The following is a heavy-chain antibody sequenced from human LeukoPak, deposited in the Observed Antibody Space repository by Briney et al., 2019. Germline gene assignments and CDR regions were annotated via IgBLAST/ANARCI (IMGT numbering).Heavy chain of an antibody. Sequence: SETLSLTCTVSGDSISTYYWSWIRQPPGKGLEWIGYIYYTGSTNYNPSLKSRVTISVDTSKNQFSLKLSSVTAADTAVYYCAREGTAGYYYGMDVWGQGTTVTVSS. CDR3: AREGTAGYYYGMDV. J-gene: IGHJ6*02. V-gene: IGHV4-59*12. D-gene: IGHD6-13*01. CDR1: GDSISTYY. CDR2: IYYTGST.